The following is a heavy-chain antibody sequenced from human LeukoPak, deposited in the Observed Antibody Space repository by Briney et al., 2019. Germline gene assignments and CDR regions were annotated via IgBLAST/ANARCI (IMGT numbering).Heavy chain of an antibody. Sequence: SETLSLTCTVSGGSISSYFWSWIRQPPGKGLEWIGYIYNSGSISSNPSLKSRVTVSVDTSKKQLSLKLSSVTAADTAVYYCARGPHGSYYVFDYWGQGTMVTVSS. V-gene: IGHV4-59*01. J-gene: IGHJ4*02. CDR1: GGSISSYF. D-gene: IGHD1-26*01. CDR2: IYNSGSI. CDR3: ARGPHGSYYVFDY.